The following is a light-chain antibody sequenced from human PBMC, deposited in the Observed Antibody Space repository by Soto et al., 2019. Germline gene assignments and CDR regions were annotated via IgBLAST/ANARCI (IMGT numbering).Light chain of an antibody. CDR2: EGS. V-gene: IGLV2-23*01. Sequence: QSVLTQPASVSGSPGQSITISCTGTSSDIGSYNLVSWYQHHPGKAPKLMIYEGSRRPSGVSNRFSGSKSGNTASLTISGLQAEDEADYYCCSYAGSSTPVVFGGGTKLTVL. CDR3: CSYAGSSTPVV. J-gene: IGLJ2*01. CDR1: SSDIGSYNL.